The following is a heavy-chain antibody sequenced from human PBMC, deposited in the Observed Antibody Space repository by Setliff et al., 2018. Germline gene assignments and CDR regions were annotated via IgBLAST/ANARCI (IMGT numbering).Heavy chain of an antibody. D-gene: IGHD6-19*01. CDR3: ASEGSNSSGWLSGYFDY. CDR2: IYSSGST. Sequence: PSETLSLTCTVSGGSISSGDYYWSWIRQPPGKGLEWIGYIYSSGSTYYNPSLKSRVTISVDTSTNQFSLKLSSVTAADTAVYYCASEGSNSSGWLSGYFDYWGQGTLVTVSS. CDR1: GGSISSGDYY. J-gene: IGHJ4*02. V-gene: IGHV4-30-4*08.